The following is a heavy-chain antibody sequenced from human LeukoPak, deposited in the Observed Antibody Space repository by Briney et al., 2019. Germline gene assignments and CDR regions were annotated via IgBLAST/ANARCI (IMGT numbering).Heavy chain of an antibody. CDR3: ARVSTAPSSMVRGNWFDP. CDR1: GFTFSDYY. J-gene: IGHJ5*02. Sequence: EGSLRLSCAASGFTFSDYYMSWIRQAPGKGLEWVSYISSSGSTIYYADSVKGRFTISRDNAKNSLYLQMNSLRAEDTAVYYCARVSTAPSSMVRGNWFDPWGQGTLVTVSS. D-gene: IGHD3-10*01. CDR2: ISSSGSTI. V-gene: IGHV3-11*01.